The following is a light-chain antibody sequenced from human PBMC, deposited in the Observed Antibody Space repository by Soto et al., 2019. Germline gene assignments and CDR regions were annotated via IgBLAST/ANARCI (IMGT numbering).Light chain of an antibody. CDR1: SSDVGGYIY. Sequence: QSALTQPASVSGSPGQSITISCTGTSSDVGGYIYVSWYQQHPGKAPKLMIYEVSNRPSGVSNRFSGSKSGNTASLTISGLQAEDEADYYCSSYTRSSTYVFGTGTKVTVL. CDR2: EVS. V-gene: IGLV2-14*01. CDR3: SSYTRSSTYV. J-gene: IGLJ1*01.